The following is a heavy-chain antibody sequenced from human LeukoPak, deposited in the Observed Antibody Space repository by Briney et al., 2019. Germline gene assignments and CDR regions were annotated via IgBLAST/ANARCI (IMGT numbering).Heavy chain of an antibody. CDR3: AAVPAAMSPDY. D-gene: IGHD2-2*01. J-gene: IGHJ4*02. CDR2: INPSGGST. V-gene: IGHV1-46*03. CDR1: GYTFTSYY. Sequence: GASVKVSCKASGYTFTSYYMHWVRQAPGQGLEWMGIINPSGGSTSYAQKFQGRVTMTRDMSTSTVHMELSSLRSEDTAVYYCAAVPAAMSPDYWGQGTLVTVSS.